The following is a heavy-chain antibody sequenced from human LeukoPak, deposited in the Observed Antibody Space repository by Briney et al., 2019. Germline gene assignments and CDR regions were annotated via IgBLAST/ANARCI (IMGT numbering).Heavy chain of an antibody. V-gene: IGHV1-46*01. Sequence: ASVKVSCKASGYTFTSYYMHWVRQAPGQGLEWMGIINPSGGSTSYAQKFQGRVTMTRDMSTSTVYMELSSLRSEDTAVYYCARGRSSTSTAASPLGYWGQGTLVTVSS. CDR3: ARGRSSTSTAASPLGY. CDR2: INPSGGST. J-gene: IGHJ4*02. D-gene: IGHD2-2*01. CDR1: GYTFTSYY.